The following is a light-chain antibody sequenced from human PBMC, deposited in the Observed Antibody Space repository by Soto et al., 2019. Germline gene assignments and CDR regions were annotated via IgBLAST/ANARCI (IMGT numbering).Light chain of an antibody. V-gene: IGKV1-39*01. CDR1: QSISTY. CDR2: GTS. CDR3: HQYNRFPRT. Sequence: DIQMTQSPSSLSGSAGDRVTITCRASQSISTYLNWYQQKPGKAPKVLVYGTSILQTGVPSRFSGSGSGTDFTLTISSLQPEDSATYYCHQYNRFPRTFGQGTKVEFK. J-gene: IGKJ1*01.